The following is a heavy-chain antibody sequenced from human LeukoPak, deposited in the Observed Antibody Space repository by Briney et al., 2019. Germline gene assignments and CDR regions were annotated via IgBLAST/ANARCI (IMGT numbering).Heavy chain of an antibody. Sequence: GASVKVSCKVSGYTLTELSMHWVRQAPGKGLEWMGGFDPEDGETIYAQKLQGRVTMTTDTSTSTAYMELRSLRSDDTAVYYCAREPPYSSGWPPDYWGQGTLVTVSS. D-gene: IGHD6-19*01. J-gene: IGHJ4*02. CDR2: FDPEDGET. CDR3: AREPPYSSGWPPDY. V-gene: IGHV1-24*01. CDR1: GYTLTELS.